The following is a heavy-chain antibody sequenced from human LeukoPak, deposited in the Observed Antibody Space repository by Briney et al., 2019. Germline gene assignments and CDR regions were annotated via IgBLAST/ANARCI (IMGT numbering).Heavy chain of an antibody. D-gene: IGHD3-3*01. CDR2: IYDSGSA. Sequence: SETLSLTCTVSGVSVNSHYWSWIRQPPGKGLEWIGFIYDSGSANYRSSLESRVTMTLDTSKNQFSLKLNSVTAADTAVYYCARVLQNYYHLDVWGKGTTVTVSS. V-gene: IGHV4-59*02. CDR3: ARVLQNYYHLDV. J-gene: IGHJ6*03. CDR1: GVSVNSHY.